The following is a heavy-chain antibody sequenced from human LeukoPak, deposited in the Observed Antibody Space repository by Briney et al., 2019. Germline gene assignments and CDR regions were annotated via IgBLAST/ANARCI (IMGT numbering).Heavy chain of an antibody. Sequence: PGRSLRLSCTASGFTFGDYAMSWVRQAPGKGLEWVGFTRSKAYGGTTEYAASVKGRFTISRDDSKSIAYLQMNSLKTEDTAVYYCTRSGANVSGWPFPYDYWGQGTLVTVSS. V-gene: IGHV3-49*04. D-gene: IGHD6-19*01. CDR2: TRSKAYGGTT. CDR1: GFTFGDYA. J-gene: IGHJ4*02. CDR3: TRSGANVSGWPFPYDY.